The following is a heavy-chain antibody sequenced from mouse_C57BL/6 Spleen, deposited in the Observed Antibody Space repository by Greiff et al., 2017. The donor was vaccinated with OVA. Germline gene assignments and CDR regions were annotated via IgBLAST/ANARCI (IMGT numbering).Heavy chain of an antibody. Sequence: EVQLQQSGPELVKPGASVKISCTASGYTFTDYYMNWVQQSPGKGLEWLGDINPDSGGTNYNEKIKGQATLTVDKSSSTAYMELSSLTSVDSAVYYCASRDYDYPYYVDYWGQGTTLTVSS. J-gene: IGHJ2*01. D-gene: IGHD2-4*01. CDR1: GYTFTDYY. CDR3: ASRDYDYPYYVDY. CDR2: INPDSGGT. V-gene: IGHV1-26*01.